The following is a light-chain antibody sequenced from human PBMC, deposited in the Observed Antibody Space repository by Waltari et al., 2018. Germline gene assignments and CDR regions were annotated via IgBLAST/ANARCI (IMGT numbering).Light chain of an antibody. Sequence: QTVVTQEPSLSVSPGGTVTLTCGLSSGSVSTTYYPSWYQQAPGQAPRTLIFDTSTRSYGVPDRFSGSILDNKAALTSTGAQADDESDYYCVLSMGSGIWVFGGGTKLTVL. CDR1: SGSVSTTYY. J-gene: IGLJ3*02. CDR3: VLSMGSGIWV. CDR2: DTS. V-gene: IGLV8-61*01.